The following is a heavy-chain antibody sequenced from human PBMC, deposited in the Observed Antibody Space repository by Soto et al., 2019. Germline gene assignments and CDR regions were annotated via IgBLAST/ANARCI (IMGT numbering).Heavy chain of an antibody. CDR3: ERAGGHGYSYGNFAY. J-gene: IGHJ4*02. V-gene: IGHV3-13*01. D-gene: IGHD5-18*01. Sequence: GGSLRLSCAASGFTFSSYDMHWVRQATGKGLEWVSAIGTAGDTYYPGSVKGRFTISRENAKNSLYLQMNSLRAEDTAVYYCERAGGHGYSYGNFAYWGQGTLVTVSS. CDR2: IGTAGDT. CDR1: GFTFSSYD.